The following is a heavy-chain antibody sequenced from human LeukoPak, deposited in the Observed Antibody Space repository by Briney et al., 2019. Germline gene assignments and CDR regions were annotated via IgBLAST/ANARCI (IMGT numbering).Heavy chain of an antibody. J-gene: IGHJ6*02. V-gene: IGHV3-23*01. CDR3: ATFGVVTPYGMDV. CDR2: ISGSGGGT. Sequence: GGSLRLSCAASGFTFSSYAMSWVRQAPEKGLEWVSTISGSGGGTYYADSVKGRFTISRDNSKNTVYLHMNSLRAEDTAVYYCATFGVVTPYGMDVWGQGTTVTVSS. CDR1: GFTFSSYA. D-gene: IGHD3-3*01.